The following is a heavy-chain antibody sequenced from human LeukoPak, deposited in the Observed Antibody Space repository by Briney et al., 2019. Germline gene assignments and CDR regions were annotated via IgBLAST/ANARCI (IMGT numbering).Heavy chain of an antibody. CDR3: AKRQDCSSTSCHRYFDY. Sequence: GGSLRLSCAASGFTFSSYAMSWVRQAPGKGLEWVSAISGSGASTYYADSVKGRFTISRDNSKNTLYLQMNSLRAEDTAVYYCAKRQDCSSTSCHRYFDYWGQGTLVTVSS. D-gene: IGHD2-2*02. J-gene: IGHJ4*02. CDR2: ISGSGAST. CDR1: GFTFSSYA. V-gene: IGHV3-23*01.